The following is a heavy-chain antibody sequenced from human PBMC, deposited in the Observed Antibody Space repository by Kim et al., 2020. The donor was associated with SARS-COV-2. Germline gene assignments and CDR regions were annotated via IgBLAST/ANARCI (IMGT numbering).Heavy chain of an antibody. Sequence: SYAQKFQGRVTMTRDTSTSTVYMELSSLRSEDTAVYYCAEAYSSGWSLGYWGQGTLVTVSS. CDR3: AEAYSSGWSLGY. V-gene: IGHV1-46*01. D-gene: IGHD6-19*01. J-gene: IGHJ4*02.